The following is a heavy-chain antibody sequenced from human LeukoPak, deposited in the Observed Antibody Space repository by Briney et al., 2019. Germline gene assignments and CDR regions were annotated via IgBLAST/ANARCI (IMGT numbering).Heavy chain of an antibody. D-gene: IGHD3-3*01. V-gene: IGHV4-39*07. Sequence: SETLSLTCTVSGGSISSSSYYWGWIRQPPGKGLEWIGSIYYSGSTNYNPSLKSRVTISVDTSKNQFSLKLSSVTAADTAVYYCARGVYDFWSGYLSPWGQGTLVTVSS. J-gene: IGHJ4*02. CDR3: ARGVYDFWSGYLSP. CDR1: GGSISSSSYY. CDR2: IYYSGST.